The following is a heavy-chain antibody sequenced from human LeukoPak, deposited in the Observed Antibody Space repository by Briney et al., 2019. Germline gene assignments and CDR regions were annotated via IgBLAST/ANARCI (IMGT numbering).Heavy chain of an antibody. J-gene: IGHJ6*02. CDR2: INHSGST. CDR1: GGSFSGYY. V-gene: IGHV4-34*01. CDR3: AKIIAAGGGGYYYYGMDV. D-gene: IGHD6-13*01. Sequence: PSETLSLTCAVYGGSFSGYYWSWIRQPPGKGLEWIGEINHSGSTNYNPSLKSRVTISVDTSKNQFSLKLSSVTAADTAVYYCAKIIAAGGGGYYYYGMDVWGQGTTVTVSS.